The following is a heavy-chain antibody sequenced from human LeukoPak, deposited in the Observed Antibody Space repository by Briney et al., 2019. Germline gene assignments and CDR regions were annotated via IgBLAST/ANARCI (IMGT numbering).Heavy chain of an antibody. CDR3: AKDGASSSFDY. D-gene: IGHD6-13*01. J-gene: IGHJ4*02. CDR2: ISYDGSKK. V-gene: IGHV3-30*18. Sequence: GGSLRLSCAASGFTFSSYGMHWVRQAPGKGLEWVAVISYDGSKKYYADSVKGRFTISRDNSKNTLYLQMNSLRAEDTSVYYCAKDGASSSFDYWGQGTLVTVSS. CDR1: GFTFSSYG.